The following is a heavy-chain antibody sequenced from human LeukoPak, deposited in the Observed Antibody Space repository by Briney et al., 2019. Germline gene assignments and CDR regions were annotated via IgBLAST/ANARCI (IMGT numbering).Heavy chain of an antibody. CDR3: ARSYYDSSGYYSFDY. D-gene: IGHD3-22*01. CDR1: GFAFSDYY. Sequence: GGSLRLSCAGSGFAFSDYYMTWIRQAPGKGLEWISYITSSGSTIHYADSVKGRFTISRDNAKNSVYLQMNSLRAEDTAVYYCARSYYDSSGYYSFDYWGQGTLVTVSS. CDR2: ITSSGSTI. V-gene: IGHV3-11*04. J-gene: IGHJ4*02.